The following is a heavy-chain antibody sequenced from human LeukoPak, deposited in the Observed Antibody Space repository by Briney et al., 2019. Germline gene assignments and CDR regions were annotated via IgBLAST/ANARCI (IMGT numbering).Heavy chain of an antibody. Sequence: GGSLRLSCAASGFTFSSYAMSWVRQAPGKGLEWVSAISGSGGSTYYADSVKGRFTISRDNSKITLYLQMNSLRAEDTAVYYCARDWPDYGSGSREPFDYWGQGTLVTVSS. V-gene: IGHV3-23*01. CDR2: ISGSGGST. J-gene: IGHJ4*02. CDR3: ARDWPDYGSGSREPFDY. CDR1: GFTFSSYA. D-gene: IGHD3-10*01.